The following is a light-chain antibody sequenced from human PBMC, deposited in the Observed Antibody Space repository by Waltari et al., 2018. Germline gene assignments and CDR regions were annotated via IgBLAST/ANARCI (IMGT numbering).Light chain of an antibody. J-gene: IGKJ1*01. Sequence: DTQMTQSPSSLSANVGDRVIVTCRASQNITTWLAWYQQKPGKAPKLLMYKASTLENGVPFRFSGGGSGTEFTLTISALQADDSATYYCQQFNSYPWTFGQGTKVEI. V-gene: IGKV1-5*03. CDR2: KAS. CDR3: QQFNSYPWT. CDR1: QNITTW.